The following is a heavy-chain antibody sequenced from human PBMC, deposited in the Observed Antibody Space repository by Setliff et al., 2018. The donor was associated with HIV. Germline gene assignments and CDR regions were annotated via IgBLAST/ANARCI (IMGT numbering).Heavy chain of an antibody. J-gene: IGHJ6*03. D-gene: IGHD2-15*01. CDR2: IYYSGSA. CDR1: GASISGSDYY. V-gene: IGHV4-39*01. CDR3: VRVGGGSWLGIHYYYYMDV. Sequence: PSETLSLTCSVFGASISGSDYYWGWIRQLPAKGLEWIGSIYYSGSAYHNPSLKSRVAMSVDTAKKQFSLKLTSLTGADTAVYYCVRVGGGSWLGIHYYYYMDVWGKGITVTVSS.